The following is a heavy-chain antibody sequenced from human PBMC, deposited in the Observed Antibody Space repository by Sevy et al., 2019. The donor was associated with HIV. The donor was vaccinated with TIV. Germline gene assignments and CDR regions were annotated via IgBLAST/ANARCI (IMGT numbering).Heavy chain of an antibody. CDR2: IYSGDTGGST. CDR1: GFDVNENY. J-gene: IGHJ6*02. D-gene: IGHD3-3*01. Sequence: GGSLRLSCAASGFDVNENYMSWVRQAPGKGLEWVSIIYSGDTGGSTYYADSVKGRLTISRDNSQNTLYLRIDSLRPEDTAVYYCARERLVSAGGYYNYYFGMDVWGQGTTVTVSS. V-gene: IGHV3-53*01. CDR3: ARERLVSAGGYYNYYFGMDV.